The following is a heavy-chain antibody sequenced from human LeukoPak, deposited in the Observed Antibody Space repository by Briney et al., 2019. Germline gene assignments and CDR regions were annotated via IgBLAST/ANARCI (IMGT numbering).Heavy chain of an antibody. D-gene: IGHD3-22*01. CDR1: GFTFSNAW. V-gene: IGHV3-15*07. J-gene: IGHJ4*02. CDR2: IKSKTDGGTT. CDR3: TTVDYYDSSAPIR. Sequence: GGSLRLSCAASGFTFSNAWMNWVRQAPGKGLEWVGRIKSKTDGGTTDYAAPVKGRFTISRDDSKNTLYQQMNSLKTEDTAVYYCTTVDYYDSSAPIRWGQGTLVTVSS.